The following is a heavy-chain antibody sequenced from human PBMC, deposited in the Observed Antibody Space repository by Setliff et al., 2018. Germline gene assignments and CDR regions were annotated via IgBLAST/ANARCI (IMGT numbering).Heavy chain of an antibody. CDR3: VRDLHWGFDY. D-gene: IGHD7-27*01. J-gene: IGHJ4*02. CDR1: GFTFDDYG. CDR2: INWNGGST. Sequence: PGGSLRLSCAASGFTFDDYGMSWVRQAPGKGLEWVSTINWNGGSTSYADSVRGRFTISRDNAKNSLYLQMNSLRAEDTAVYYCVRDLHWGFDYWGLGTLVTVSS. V-gene: IGHV3-20*04.